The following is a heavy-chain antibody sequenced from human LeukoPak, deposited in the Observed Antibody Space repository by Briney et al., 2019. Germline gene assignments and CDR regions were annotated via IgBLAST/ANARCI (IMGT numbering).Heavy chain of an antibody. Sequence: PSEALSLTCTVSGGSINSYYWSWIRQLPGKGLEWVGYIYYSGNTNYNPSLKSRVTISVDTSKKQFSLKLSLVTAADTAVYYCARNGAAAGNYYYYGMDVWGQGTTLTVSS. CDR2: IYYSGNT. CDR3: ARNGAAAGNYYYYGMDV. D-gene: IGHD6-13*01. J-gene: IGHJ6*02. V-gene: IGHV4-59*01. CDR1: GGSINSYY.